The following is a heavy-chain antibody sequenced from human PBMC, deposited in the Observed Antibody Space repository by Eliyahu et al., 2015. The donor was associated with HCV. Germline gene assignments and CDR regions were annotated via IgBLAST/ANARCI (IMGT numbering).Heavy chain of an antibody. CDR3: ARQLAGYNGGWYISHFDY. CDR1: GGSISNSHYY. CDR2: FHFRWGT. Sequence: QLQVQESGPGLVKASETLSLTCTVSGGSISNSHYYWGWIRQPPGKGLEWIGTFHFRWGTPHTPSLKSRVTISVDTSKNQLSLKLSSVTAADTAVYYCARQLAGYNGGWYISHFDYWGQGTLATVSS. J-gene: IGHJ4*02. V-gene: IGHV4-39*01. D-gene: IGHD6-19*01.